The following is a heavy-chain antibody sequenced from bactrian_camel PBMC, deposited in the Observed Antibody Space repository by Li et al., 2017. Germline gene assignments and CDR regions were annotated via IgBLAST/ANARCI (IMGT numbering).Heavy chain of an antibody. J-gene: IGHJ4*01. D-gene: IGHD5*01. CDR3: VSAWAGWADFEY. Sequence: HVQLVESGGGLVQPGGSLRLSCVASGFTFSNYWMYWVRQAPGKGLEWVSAINAGGGITTYGDSVKGRFTISRDNAKNTVYLQMNSLKPEDTAVYYCVSAWAGWADFEYWGQGTQVTVS. CDR1: GFTFSNYW. V-gene: IGHV3S1*01. CDR2: INAGGGIT.